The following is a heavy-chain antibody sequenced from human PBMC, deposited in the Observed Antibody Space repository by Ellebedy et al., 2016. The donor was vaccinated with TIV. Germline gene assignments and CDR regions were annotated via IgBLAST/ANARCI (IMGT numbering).Heavy chain of an antibody. CDR3: ATYGSGSSIYYYYTMDV. V-gene: IGHV3-11*01. CDR2: ISDSGNTL. J-gene: IGHJ6*02. Sequence: GGSLRLSCVASASTFRDYYMSWIRQAPGKGLDWVSYISDSGNTLHYADSVKGRFTISRDNAKNSLYLHMHSLRAEDTAVYYCATYGSGSSIYYYYTMDVWGQGTTVTVSS. CDR1: ASTFRDYY. D-gene: IGHD3-10*01.